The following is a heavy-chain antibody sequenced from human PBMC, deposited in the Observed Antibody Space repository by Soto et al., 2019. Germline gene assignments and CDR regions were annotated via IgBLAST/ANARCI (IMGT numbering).Heavy chain of an antibody. Sequence: GGSLRLSCPATGFTFSTCAMNWVRQAPGKGLEWVSAISGSGGSTYYADSVKGRFTISRDNSKNTLYLQMNSLRAEDTAVYYCAKGLPYDYWGQGTLVTVSS. V-gene: IGHV3-23*01. CDR2: ISGSGGST. D-gene: IGHD2-15*01. CDR3: AKGLPYDY. J-gene: IGHJ4*02. CDR1: GFTFSTCA.